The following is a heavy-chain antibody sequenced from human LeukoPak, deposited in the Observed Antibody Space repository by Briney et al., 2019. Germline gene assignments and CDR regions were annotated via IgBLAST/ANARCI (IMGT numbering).Heavy chain of an antibody. D-gene: IGHD2-15*01. J-gene: IGHJ6*04. Sequence: PGGSLRLSCAASGFSFSNYWINWVRQAPGKGLEWVANIKQDGSEKQYVDSVKGRFTISRDNAKNSLYLQMNSLRAEDTAVYYCARDFGLRCSGGTCYSVYYYGMDVWGKGTTVTVS. V-gene: IGHV3-7*03. CDR1: GFSFSNYW. CDR2: IKQDGSEK. CDR3: ARDFGLRCSGGTCYSVYYYGMDV.